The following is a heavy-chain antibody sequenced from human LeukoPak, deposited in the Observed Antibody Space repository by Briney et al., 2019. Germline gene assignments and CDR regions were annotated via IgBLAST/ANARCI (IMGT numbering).Heavy chain of an antibody. CDR2: IYPGDSDT. D-gene: IGHD4-17*01. CDR1: GYSFTSYW. V-gene: IGHV5-51*01. CDR3: ARHQRSPPDV. J-gene: IGHJ6*04. Sequence: GGALQISCKGSGYSFTSYWIGWGRQRPGKGLEWMGIIYPGDSDTRYSPSFQGQVTISVDKSISTAYLQWSSLKASDTAMYYCARHQRSPPDVWGKGTTVTVSS.